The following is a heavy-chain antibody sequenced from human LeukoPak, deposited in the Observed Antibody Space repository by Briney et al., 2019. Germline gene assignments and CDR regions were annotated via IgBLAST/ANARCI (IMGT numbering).Heavy chain of an antibody. J-gene: IGHJ4*02. Sequence: RSGGSLRLSCAASGFTFGVYYMTWLRQAPGRGLEPLSFISPTGDIIKYVDSVKGRFTISRDNAKNSLYLEMNSLRAEDTAVYYGASEHWGASDHWGQGTLVTVSP. D-gene: IGHD1-26*01. CDR2: ISPTGDII. CDR1: GFTFGVYY. V-gene: IGHV3-11*01. CDR3: ASEHWGASDH.